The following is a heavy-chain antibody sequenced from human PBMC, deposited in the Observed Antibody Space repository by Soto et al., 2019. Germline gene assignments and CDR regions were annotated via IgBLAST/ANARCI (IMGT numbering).Heavy chain of an antibody. CDR1: EYTFTSYA. Sequence: ASVKVSCKASEYTFTSYAMHWVRQVPGQRLEWMGWINTDNGNTRYSQKFQGRVTITRDTSANTVYIELSSLRSEDTAVYYCARDRGVCGGDCTYNWFDPLGQVTLVTVSS. CDR3: ARDRGVCGGDCTYNWFDP. CDR2: INTDNGNT. V-gene: IGHV1-3*04. D-gene: IGHD2-21*02. J-gene: IGHJ5*02.